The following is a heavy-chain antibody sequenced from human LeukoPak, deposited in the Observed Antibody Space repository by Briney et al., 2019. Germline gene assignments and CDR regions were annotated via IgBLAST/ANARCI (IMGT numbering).Heavy chain of an antibody. CDR3: AKDLGLWFGELPNPFDY. D-gene: IGHD3-10*01. Sequence: GGSLRLSCAASGFTFSSYGMHWVRQAPGKGLEWVAFIRYDGSNKYYADPVKGRFTISRDNSKNTLYLQMNSLRAEDTAVYYCAKDLGLWFGELPNPFDYWGQGTLVTVSS. CDR2: IRYDGSNK. CDR1: GFTFSSYG. V-gene: IGHV3-30*02. J-gene: IGHJ4*02.